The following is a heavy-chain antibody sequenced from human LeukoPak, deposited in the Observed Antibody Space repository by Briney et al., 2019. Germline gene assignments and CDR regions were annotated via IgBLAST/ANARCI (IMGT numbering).Heavy chain of an antibody. D-gene: IGHD3-10*01. Sequence: PGGSLRLSCAASVFTFSGSAMHWVRQASGNGLEWVGRIRSKANSYATAYAASVKGRFTISRDDSKNTAYLQMNSLKTEDTAVYYCTSHYENDAYYYGSGSYLGPHDYWGQGTLVTVSS. CDR3: TSHYENDAYYYGSGSYLGPHDY. CDR2: IRSKANSYAT. V-gene: IGHV3-73*01. CDR1: VFTFSGSA. J-gene: IGHJ4*02.